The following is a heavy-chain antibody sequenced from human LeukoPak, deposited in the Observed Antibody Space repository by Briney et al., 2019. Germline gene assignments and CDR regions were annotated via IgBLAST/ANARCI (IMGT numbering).Heavy chain of an antibody. CDR2: IGGGGGST. Sequence: GGSLRLSCAASGFTFSSYAMSWVRQAPGKGLEWVSSIGGGGGSTYYADSVKGRFTISRDNSKNTLYLQMNSLRAEDTAVYYCAKEARISAAGAKYFQHWGQGTLVTVSS. J-gene: IGHJ1*01. V-gene: IGHV3-23*01. CDR3: AKEARISAAGAKYFQH. D-gene: IGHD6-13*01. CDR1: GFTFSSYA.